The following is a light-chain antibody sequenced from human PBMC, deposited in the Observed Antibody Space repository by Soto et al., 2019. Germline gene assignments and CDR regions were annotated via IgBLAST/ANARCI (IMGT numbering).Light chain of an antibody. CDR1: QNVNNW. Sequence: DIQMTQFLSALSASLGDRVTIPCRASQNVNNWLAWYQHKPGKAPQLLIYDASVLETGVPSRFSGSGSGTEFTLAISGLQSDDFATYSCQQYNTYWTFGPGTKVDIK. V-gene: IGKV1-5*01. CDR3: QQYNTYWT. CDR2: DAS. J-gene: IGKJ1*01.